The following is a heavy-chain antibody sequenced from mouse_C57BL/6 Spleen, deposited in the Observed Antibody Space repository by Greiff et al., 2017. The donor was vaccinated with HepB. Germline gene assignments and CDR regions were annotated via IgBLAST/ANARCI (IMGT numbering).Heavy chain of an antibody. CDR3: VGHGGTQGYFDY. D-gene: IGHD3-3*01. V-gene: IGHV10-1*01. J-gene: IGHJ2*01. Sequence: EVQLQESGGGLVQPKGSLKLSCAASGFSFNTYAMNWVRQAPGKGLEWVARIRSKSNNYATYYADSVKDRFTISRDDSESMLYLQMNNLKTEDTAMYYCVGHGGTQGYFDYWGQGTTLTVSS. CDR2: IRSKSNNYAT. CDR1: GFSFNTYA.